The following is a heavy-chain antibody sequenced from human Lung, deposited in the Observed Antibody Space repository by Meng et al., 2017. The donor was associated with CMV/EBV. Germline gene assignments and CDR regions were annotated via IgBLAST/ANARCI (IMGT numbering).Heavy chain of an antibody. J-gene: IGHJ5*02. D-gene: IGHD2-15*01. V-gene: IGHV1-8*01. CDR1: GYTFTSYD. Sequence: GAEVEMSVSSVNASCEASGYTFTSYDINWVRQATGKGLEWMGWMNTNSGNTGYAQTFQGRVTMTRNTSISTAYMELSSLRSEDTAVYYCARGYCSGGSCPVFDPWGQGTLVTVSS. CDR2: MNTNSGNT. CDR3: ARGYCSGGSCPVFDP.